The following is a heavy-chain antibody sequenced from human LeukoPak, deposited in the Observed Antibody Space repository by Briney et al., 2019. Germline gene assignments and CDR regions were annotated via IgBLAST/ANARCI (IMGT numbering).Heavy chain of an antibody. CDR1: GFTFSSYA. Sequence: GGSLRLSCAASGFTFSSYAMSWVRQAPGKGLEWVSSISSSSSYIYYADSVKGRFTISRDNAKNSLYLQMNSLRAEDTAVYYCARLDFWSGYYSTGGYYYGMDVWGQGTTVTVSS. D-gene: IGHD3-3*01. CDR2: ISSSSSYI. CDR3: ARLDFWSGYYSTGGYYYGMDV. V-gene: IGHV3-21*01. J-gene: IGHJ6*02.